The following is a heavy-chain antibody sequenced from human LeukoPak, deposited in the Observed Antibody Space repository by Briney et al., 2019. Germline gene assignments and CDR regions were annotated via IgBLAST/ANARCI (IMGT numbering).Heavy chain of an antibody. CDR2: IYTSGST. V-gene: IGHV4-4*09. Sequence: SETLSLTCTVSGGSISSYYWSWIRQPPGKGLEWIGYIYTSGSTNYNPSLKSRVTISVDTSKNQFSLKLSSVTAADTAVYYCARAYSSSSEPFDYWGQGTLVTVSS. J-gene: IGHJ4*02. CDR1: GGSISSYY. CDR3: ARAYSSSSEPFDY. D-gene: IGHD6-6*01.